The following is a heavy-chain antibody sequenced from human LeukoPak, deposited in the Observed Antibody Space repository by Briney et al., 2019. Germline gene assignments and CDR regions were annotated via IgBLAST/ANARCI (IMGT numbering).Heavy chain of an antibody. D-gene: IGHD3-22*01. CDR1: GNYW. Sequence: PGGSLRLSCAASGNYWMHWVRQAPGKGLVWVSHINSDGSSTSYADSVKGRFTISRDNAKNTLYLQMNSLRAEDTAVYYCARGWLLVWGQGTLVTVSS. J-gene: IGHJ4*02. V-gene: IGHV3-74*01. CDR2: INSDGSST. CDR3: ARGWLLV.